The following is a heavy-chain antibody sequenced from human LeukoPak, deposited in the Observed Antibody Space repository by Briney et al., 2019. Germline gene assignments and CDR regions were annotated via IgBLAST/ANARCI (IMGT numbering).Heavy chain of an antibody. CDR2: IYPGDSDN. V-gene: IGHV5-51*01. J-gene: IGHJ4*02. CDR3: ARILYGSGKTFDY. CDR1: GYSFTSYW. D-gene: IGHD3-10*01. Sequence: GESLKISCKRSGYSFTSYWIGWVLQTPGKGLNCMEIIYPGDSDNRYSPSFQGQVTISADKSISTAYLQWSSLKASDTAMYYCARILYGSGKTFDYWGQGTLVTVSS.